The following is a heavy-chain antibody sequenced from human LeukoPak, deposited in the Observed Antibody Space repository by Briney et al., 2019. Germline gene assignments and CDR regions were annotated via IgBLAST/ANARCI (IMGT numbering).Heavy chain of an antibody. J-gene: IGHJ4*02. CDR1: GGTFSSYA. V-gene: IGHV1-69*04. CDR2: IIPILGIA. CDR3: ARGHVLRYFDFFDY. D-gene: IGHD3-9*01. Sequence: GASVKVSCKASGGTFSSYAISWVRRAPGQGLEWMGRIIPILGIANYAQKFQGRVTITADKSTSTAYMELSSLRSEDTAVYYCARGHVLRYFDFFDYWGQGTLVTVSS.